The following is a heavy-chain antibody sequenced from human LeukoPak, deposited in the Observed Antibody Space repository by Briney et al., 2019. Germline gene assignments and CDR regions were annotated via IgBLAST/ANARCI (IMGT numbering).Heavy chain of an antibody. CDR1: GFTVSSNY. Sequence: GGSLRLSCAASGFTVSSNYMSWVRQAPGKGLEWVSVIYSGGSTYYADSVKGRFTISRDNSKNTLYLQMNSLRAEDTAVYYCARGVAFYDRSGTDWFDPWGQGTLVTVSS. J-gene: IGHJ5*02. CDR3: ARGVAFYDRSGTDWFDP. V-gene: IGHV3-53*05. CDR2: IYSGGST. D-gene: IGHD3-22*01.